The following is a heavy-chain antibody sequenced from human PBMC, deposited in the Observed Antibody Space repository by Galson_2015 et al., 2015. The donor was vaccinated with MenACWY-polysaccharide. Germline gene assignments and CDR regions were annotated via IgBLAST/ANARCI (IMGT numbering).Heavy chain of an antibody. Sequence: ETLSLTCTVSSGSISSSDYYWGWARQPPGQGLEYIGNIFYRGNTYYNPSLKSRVAMSVETSRNQFSLKLTTVTAADTAVYYCAREFRGYKFGYPQFYFDLWGQGILVTVSS. D-gene: IGHD5-18*01. V-gene: IGHV4-39*07. CDR1: SGSISSSDYY. J-gene: IGHJ4*02. CDR3: AREFRGYKFGYPQFYFDL. CDR2: IFYRGNT.